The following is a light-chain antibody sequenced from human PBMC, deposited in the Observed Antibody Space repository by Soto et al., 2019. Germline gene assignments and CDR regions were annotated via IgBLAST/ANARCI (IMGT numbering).Light chain of an antibody. CDR3: QQYNSYSPYT. CDR2: DAS. CDR1: QSISSW. J-gene: IGKJ2*01. Sequence: DIQMTQSPSTLSASVGDRVTITCRASQSISSWLAWYQQKPGKAPKPLIYDASSLESGVPSRFSGSGSGTEFTLTISRLQPDDFATYYCQQYNSYSPYTFGQGTKLEIK. V-gene: IGKV1-5*01.